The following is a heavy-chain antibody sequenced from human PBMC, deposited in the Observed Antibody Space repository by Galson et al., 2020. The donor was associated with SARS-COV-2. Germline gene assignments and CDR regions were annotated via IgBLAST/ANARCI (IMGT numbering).Heavy chain of an antibody. Sequence: TGGSLRLSCAASGCTFSSYAMHWVRQAPGKGLEWVADISYDGSNKYNADSVKGRFTISRDNSKNTPYLQMNSLRAEETAVYYCAIWSTGEQWLDPLGPYGMDVWGQGTTVTVSS. CDR2: ISYDGSNK. CDR1: GCTFSSYA. CDR3: AIWSTGEQWLDPLGPYGMDV. V-gene: IGHV3-30-3*01. J-gene: IGHJ6*02. D-gene: IGHD6-19*01.